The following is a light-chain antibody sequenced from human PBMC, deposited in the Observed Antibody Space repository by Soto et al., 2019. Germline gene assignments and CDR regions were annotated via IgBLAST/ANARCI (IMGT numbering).Light chain of an antibody. J-gene: IGKJ4*02. CDR3: QQFNRYPWP. Sequence: DSPMSQSPSSVSASVGDRVTIPCGASQAISGWLAWYQQRPGKAPKLLIYEASSLESGVPSRFSGSGSGTEFALTITSLQPDDFAPYYCQQFNRYPWPFGGGTKVDIK. V-gene: IGKV1-5*01. CDR1: QAISGW. CDR2: EAS.